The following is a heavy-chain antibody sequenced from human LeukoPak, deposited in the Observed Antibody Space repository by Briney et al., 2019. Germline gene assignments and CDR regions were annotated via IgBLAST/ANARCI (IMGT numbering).Heavy chain of an antibody. V-gene: IGHV4-38-2*02. J-gene: IGHJ4*02. CDR3: ASQRYSSGWYLVY. Sequence: SETLSLTCTVSGYSISSGYYWGWIRQPPGKGLEWIGSIYHSGSTYYNPSLESRVTISVDTSKNQFSLKLSSVTAADTAVYYCASQRYSSGWYLVYWGQGTLVTVSS. CDR2: IYHSGST. CDR1: GYSISSGYY. D-gene: IGHD6-19*01.